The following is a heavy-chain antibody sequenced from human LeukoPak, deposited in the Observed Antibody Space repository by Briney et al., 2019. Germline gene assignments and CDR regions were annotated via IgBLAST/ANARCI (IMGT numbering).Heavy chain of an antibody. J-gene: IGHJ5*02. V-gene: IGHV3-33*01. CDR2: IWYDGSNK. CDR1: GFTFSSYG. Sequence: GGSLRLSCAASGFTFSSYGMHWVRQAPGKGLEWVALIWYDGSNKYYADSVKGRFTISRDNSKNTLYLQMNSPRAEDTAVYYCARDLFGSSSTNWFDPWGQGTLVTVSS. CDR3: ARDLFGSSSTNWFDP. D-gene: IGHD6-13*01.